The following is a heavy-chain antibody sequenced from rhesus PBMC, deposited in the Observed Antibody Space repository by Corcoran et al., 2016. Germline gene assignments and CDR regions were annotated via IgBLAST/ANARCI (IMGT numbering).Heavy chain of an antibody. CDR3: ASGGGSSPGDY. D-gene: IGHD4-29*01. V-gene: IGHV4-169*02. CDR1: GGSISSSY. CDR2: IYGSCDST. Sequence: QLQLQESGPGLVKPSETMSVTCAVSGGSISSSYWSWILQAPGKGLEWIGYIYGSCDSTTYTPSLNSRVTLSVDTSETHLSLKLGSVTAADTAVYYCASGGGSSPGDYWGQGVLVTVSS. J-gene: IGHJ4*01.